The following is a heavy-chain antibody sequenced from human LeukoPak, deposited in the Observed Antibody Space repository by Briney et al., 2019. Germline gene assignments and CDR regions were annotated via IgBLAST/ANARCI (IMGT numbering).Heavy chain of an antibody. CDR1: GFTFSSYG. CDR2: IWYDGSNK. J-gene: IGHJ3*02. V-gene: IGHV3-33*01. D-gene: IGHD6-13*01. Sequence: GRSLRLSCAASGFTFSSYGMHWVRQAPGKGLEWVAVIWYDGSNKYYADSVKGRFTISRDNSKNTLYLQMNSLRAVDTAVYYCARVSSIAAAGTKGAFDIWGQGTMVTVSS. CDR3: ARVSSIAAAGTKGAFDI.